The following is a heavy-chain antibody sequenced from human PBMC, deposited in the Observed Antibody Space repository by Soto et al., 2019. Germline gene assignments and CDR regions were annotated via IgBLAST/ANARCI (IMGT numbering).Heavy chain of an antibody. D-gene: IGHD6-13*01. J-gene: IGHJ5*02. CDR2: ISWNSGSI. CDR1: GFPFDDYS. V-gene: IGHV3-9*01. Sequence: GGSLRLSCAASGFPFDDYSMHWVRQAPGKGLEWVSGISWNSGSIGYADSVKGRFTISRDNAKNSLYLQMNSLRAEDTALYYCAKSHDSLQLDNWFDPWGQGTLVTVSS. CDR3: AKSHDSLQLDNWFDP.